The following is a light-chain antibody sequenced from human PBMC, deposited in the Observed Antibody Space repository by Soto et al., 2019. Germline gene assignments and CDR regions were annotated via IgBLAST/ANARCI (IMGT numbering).Light chain of an antibody. Sequence: DIQMTQSPSSLSASVGDRVSINCRASQDIRSYLNWYQQKPGKAPELLIYATSNLQSGAPPRFSASGSGTDITLTISSLHTEEFATYYGQEDYSPQWTSGQGTKVLIK. CDR2: ATS. CDR3: QEDYSPQWT. CDR1: QDIRSY. J-gene: IGKJ1*01. V-gene: IGKV1-39*01.